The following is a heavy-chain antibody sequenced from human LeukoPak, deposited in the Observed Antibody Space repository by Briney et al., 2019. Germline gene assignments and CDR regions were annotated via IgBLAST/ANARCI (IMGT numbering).Heavy chain of an antibody. D-gene: IGHD3-22*01. J-gene: IGHJ4*02. CDR1: GGSISSGGYS. CDR3: ARAPYYYDSSGYYPDLFDY. CDR2: IYYSGST. Sequence: PSETLPLTCTVSGGSISSGGYSWSWIRQHPGKGLEWIGYIYYSGSTYYSPSLKSRVTISVDTSKNQFSLKLSSVTAADTAVYYCARAPYYYDSSGYYPDLFDYWGQGTLVTVSS. V-gene: IGHV4-31*03.